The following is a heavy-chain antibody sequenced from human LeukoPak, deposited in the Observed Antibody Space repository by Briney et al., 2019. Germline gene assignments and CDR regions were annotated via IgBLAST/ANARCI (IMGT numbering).Heavy chain of an antibody. CDR1: GFTFSDYY. J-gene: IGHJ4*02. Sequence: GGSLRLSCAASGFTFSDYYITWIRQAPGKGLEWVSYITSSGSTIYYADSVKGRFTISRDNAKNSLYLQMNSLRAEDTAVYYCAKVYHRVQQQLVPDYFDYWGQGTLVTVSS. CDR3: AKVYHRVQQQLVPDYFDY. D-gene: IGHD6-13*01. CDR2: ITSSGSTI. V-gene: IGHV3-11*01.